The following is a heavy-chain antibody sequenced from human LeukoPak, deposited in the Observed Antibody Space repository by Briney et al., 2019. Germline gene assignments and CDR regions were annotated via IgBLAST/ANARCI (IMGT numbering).Heavy chain of an antibody. D-gene: IGHD3-22*01. CDR2: ISYDGSNK. Sequence: GGSLRLSCAASGFTFSSYGMHWVRQAPGKGLEWVAVISYDGSNKYYADSVKGRFTVSRDNSKNTLYLQMNSLRAEDTAVYYCARDPTTYYYDSSGYYYFDYWGQGTLVTVSS. V-gene: IGHV3-30*03. CDR3: ARDPTTYYYDSSGYYYFDY. CDR1: GFTFSSYG. J-gene: IGHJ4*02.